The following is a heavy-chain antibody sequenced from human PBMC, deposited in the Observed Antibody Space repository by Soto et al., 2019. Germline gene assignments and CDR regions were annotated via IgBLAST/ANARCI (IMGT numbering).Heavy chain of an antibody. V-gene: IGHV4-30-4*01. CDR2: IHDSGNT. CDR1: GGSVSIGDYL. CDR3: ARGRGGDSGDYASLFDR. J-gene: IGHJ5*02. D-gene: IGHD4-17*01. Sequence: PSETLSLTCTVFGGSVSIGDYLWSWIRQRPGKGLEWIGYIHDSGNTYYNPSLKSRVTISLDTSKNQFSLKVTSMTAADTAVYFCARGRGGDSGDYASLFDRWGQGNLVTVSS.